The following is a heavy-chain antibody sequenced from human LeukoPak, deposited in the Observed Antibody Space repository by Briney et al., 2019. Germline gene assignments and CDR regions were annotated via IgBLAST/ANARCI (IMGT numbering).Heavy chain of an antibody. D-gene: IGHD2/OR15-2a*01. CDR1: GFTIGPYA. CDR2: IKADGSGT. Sequence: GALRLSCAASGFTIGPYAIYWVRQGAGGGLEWVSVIKADGSGTFYADSVRGRFTTSRDNSKNSLYLQMNSLTSEDTALYYCATWAFYHNLDVWGQGTTVIVSS. J-gene: IGHJ6*02. CDR3: ATWAFYHNLDV. V-gene: IGHV3-43*02.